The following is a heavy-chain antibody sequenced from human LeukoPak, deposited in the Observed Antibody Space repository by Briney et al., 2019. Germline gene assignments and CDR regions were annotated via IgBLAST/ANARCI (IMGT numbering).Heavy chain of an antibody. CDR3: ARTSKFDY. CDR2: IKEDGSEK. J-gene: IGHJ4*02. CDR1: GFTFSNYW. Sequence: PGGSLRLSCVVSGFTFSNYWMSWVRQAPGKGLEWVANIKEDGSEKHYVDPVKGRFTISRDNAKNSLSLQMNSLRAEDTAVYYCARTSKFDYWGQGTLVTVSS. V-gene: IGHV3-7*04.